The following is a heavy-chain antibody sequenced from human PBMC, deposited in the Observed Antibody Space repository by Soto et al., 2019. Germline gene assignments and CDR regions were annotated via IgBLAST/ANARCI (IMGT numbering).Heavy chain of an antibody. J-gene: IGHJ4*02. Sequence: QVQLQESGPGLVKPSETLSLTCTVSGGSMSRYYWIRIRQAPGKGLEWIGYIYYSGYTKYDPSLKSRVTMSVDTSKNQFSLKLSSVTAADTAVYYCAGGMAPIELDFWGQGTLVTASS. CDR2: IYYSGYT. CDR3: AGGMAPIELDF. D-gene: IGHD3-16*01. CDR1: GGSMSRYY. V-gene: IGHV4-59*01.